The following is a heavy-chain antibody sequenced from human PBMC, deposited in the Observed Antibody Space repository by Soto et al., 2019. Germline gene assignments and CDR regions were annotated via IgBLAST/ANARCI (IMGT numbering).Heavy chain of an antibody. D-gene: IGHD2-2*01. CDR1: GDSISSGGNF. Sequence: SETLSLTCSVSGDSISSGGNFWSWIRQHPGKGLEWIGYISYSGNTYYNPSLKSRVAISLDTSNNQFSLKLSSVTAADTAVYYCARGSFSSRSYSFDPWGQGSLVTVSS. CDR3: ARGSFSSRSYSFDP. V-gene: IGHV4-31*03. J-gene: IGHJ5*02. CDR2: ISYSGNT.